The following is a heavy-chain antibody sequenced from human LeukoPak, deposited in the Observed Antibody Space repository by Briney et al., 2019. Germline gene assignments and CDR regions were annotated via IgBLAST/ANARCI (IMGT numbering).Heavy chain of an antibody. V-gene: IGHV3-7*01. CDR3: VRIGYRSSSWDY. J-gene: IGHJ4*02. Sequence: GGSLRLSCAASGFTFSSYWMSWVRQAPGKGLEWVANIKQDGSTKYYVDSLKGRFTISRDNAKNSVFLQMNSLRVEDTAAYYCVRIGYRSSSWDYWGQGTLVTVPS. D-gene: IGHD6-6*01. CDR2: IKQDGSTK. CDR1: GFTFSSYW.